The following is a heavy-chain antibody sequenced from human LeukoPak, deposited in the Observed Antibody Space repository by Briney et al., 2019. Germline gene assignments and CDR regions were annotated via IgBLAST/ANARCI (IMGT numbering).Heavy chain of an antibody. CDR1: GFTFNNYW. J-gene: IGHJ4*02. CDR2: IEQDGSEK. D-gene: IGHD3-22*01. Sequence: GGSLRLSCEASGFTFNNYWMSWVRQTPGKGLEWVANIEQDGSEKWYVDPVKGRFTISRDNAKNSLYLQMNSLRAEDTAVYYCARDPYNYDRSGYKLDSYFDYWGQGTLVTVSS. V-gene: IGHV3-7*01. CDR3: ARDPYNYDRSGYKLDSYFDY.